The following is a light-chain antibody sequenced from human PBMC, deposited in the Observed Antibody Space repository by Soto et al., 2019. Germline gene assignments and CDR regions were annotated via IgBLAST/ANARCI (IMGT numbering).Light chain of an antibody. J-gene: IGKJ1*01. Sequence: DIQMTQSPSSLSASVGDRVTITCRASQSIGDNLNWYQLKPGTAPNLLIYAASNLQSGVPSRFSGSGSGTEFTLTISSLQPDDFATYYCQHYNSYSDPFGQGTKVDIK. CDR2: AAS. CDR3: QHYNSYSDP. CDR1: QSIGDN. V-gene: IGKV1-39*01.